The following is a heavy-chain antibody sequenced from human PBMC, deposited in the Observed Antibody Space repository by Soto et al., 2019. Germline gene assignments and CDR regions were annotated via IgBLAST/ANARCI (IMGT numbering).Heavy chain of an antibody. CDR3: ARGYNWNEHPTSSGMDV. V-gene: IGHV1-2*04. CDR2: INPNSGGT. CDR1: GYTFTGYY. D-gene: IGHD1-1*01. Sequence: ASVKVSCKASGYTFTGYYMHWVRQAPGQGLEWMGWINPNSGGTNYAQKFQGWVTMTRDTSISTAYMELSRLRSDDTAVYYCARGYNWNEHPTSSGMDVWGKGTTVTVSS. J-gene: IGHJ6*04.